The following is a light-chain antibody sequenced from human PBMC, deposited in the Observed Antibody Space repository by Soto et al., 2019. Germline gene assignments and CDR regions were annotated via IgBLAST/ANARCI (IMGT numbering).Light chain of an antibody. CDR1: QDISND. CDR2: DAS. Sequence: DIQMTQSPSSLSASVGDRVTIRCQASQDISNDLNWYQQKPAKAPKLLIYDASNLETGVPSRFSGSGSGTDFTFTISSLQPEDIATYYCQQYDNLIPFGQGTRLEI. V-gene: IGKV1-33*01. CDR3: QQYDNLIP. J-gene: IGKJ5*01.